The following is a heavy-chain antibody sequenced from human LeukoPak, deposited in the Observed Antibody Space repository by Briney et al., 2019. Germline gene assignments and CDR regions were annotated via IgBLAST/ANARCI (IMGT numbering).Heavy chain of an antibody. Sequence: PGGSLRLSCAASGFTFSSYGMHWVRQAPGKGLEWVAVIWYDGSNKYYADSVKGRFTISRDNSKNTLYLQMNSLRAEDTAVYYCARDLRYAIFGVVIPTYYYGMDVWGQGTTVTVSS. D-gene: IGHD3-3*01. CDR1: GFTFSSYG. V-gene: IGHV3-33*01. J-gene: IGHJ6*02. CDR2: IWYDGSNK. CDR3: ARDLRYAIFGVVIPTYYYGMDV.